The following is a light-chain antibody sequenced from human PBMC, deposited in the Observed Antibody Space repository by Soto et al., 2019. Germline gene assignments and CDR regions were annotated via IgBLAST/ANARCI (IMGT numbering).Light chain of an antibody. J-gene: IGKJ1*01. CDR3: QQYNSFSPWT. Sequence: IKIYQSPSTLSASVGDRVTITCRASQSISNWLAWLQQKPGKAPKVLIFDASNLGSGVLSRFSGSGSGTEFTLTISSLQPGDFGNYYCQQYNSFSPWTFGQ. CDR1: QSISNW. CDR2: DAS. V-gene: IGKV1-5*01.